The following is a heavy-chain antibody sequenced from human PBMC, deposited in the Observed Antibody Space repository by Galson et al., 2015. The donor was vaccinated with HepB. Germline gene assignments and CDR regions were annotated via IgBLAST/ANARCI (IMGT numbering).Heavy chain of an antibody. Sequence: SVKVSCKASGGTFSSYAISWVRQAPGQGLEWMGGIIPIFGTANYAQKFQGRVTITADESTSTAYMELSSLRSEDTAVYYCARDYRDGDYLIANLVFWGQGTLVTASS. J-gene: IGHJ4*02. CDR2: IIPIFGTA. V-gene: IGHV1-69*13. CDR1: GGTFSSYA. CDR3: ARDYRDGDYLIANLVF. D-gene: IGHD4-17*01.